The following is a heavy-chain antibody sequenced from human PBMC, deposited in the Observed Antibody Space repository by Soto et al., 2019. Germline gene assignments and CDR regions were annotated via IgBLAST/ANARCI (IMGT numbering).Heavy chain of an antibody. V-gene: IGHV3-11*03. CDR2: ISPKSTYR. D-gene: IGHD1-26*01. CDR1: GFPFSDYY. Sequence: GGSLRLSCATSGFPFSDYYMSWIRQAPGKGLEWLSHISPKSTYRNYADSVKGRFTISRDNTKSSLCLQMNSLRAEDTAVYYCTWRSGKYYDYWGQGTLVTVSS. J-gene: IGHJ4*02. CDR3: TWRSGKYYDY.